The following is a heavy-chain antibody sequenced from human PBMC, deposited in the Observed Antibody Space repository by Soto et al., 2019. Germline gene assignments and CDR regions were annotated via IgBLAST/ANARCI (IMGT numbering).Heavy chain of an antibody. CDR1: GCSIRTSSYH. J-gene: IGHJ6*02. Sequence: SESLSRTFNISGCSIRTSSYHWGWNPHPPGKGLEWIGSIYYSGSTYYNPSLKSRVTISVGTSKNQFSLKLSSVTAADTAVYYCAREWSIAVAGTHYYYYYGMDVWGQGTTVT. CDR3: AREWSIAVAGTHYYYYYGMDV. V-gene: IGHV4-39*02. CDR2: IYYSGST. D-gene: IGHD6-19*01.